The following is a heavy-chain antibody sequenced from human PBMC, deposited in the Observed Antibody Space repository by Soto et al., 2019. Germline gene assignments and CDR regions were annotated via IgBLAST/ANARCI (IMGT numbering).Heavy chain of an antibody. D-gene: IGHD2-2*01. CDR1: GFTFSSYG. V-gene: IGHV3-30*18. J-gene: IGHJ4*02. CDR3: AKDRYCSSSSCYYFDY. Sequence: GGSLRLSCATSGFTFSSYGIHWVRQAPGKGLEWVAVISDDGSKKYYADSVKGRFTISRDNSKNTLYLQMNSLRDEDTAVYYCAKDRYCSSSSCYYFDYWGQGTLVTVSS. CDR2: ISDDGSKK.